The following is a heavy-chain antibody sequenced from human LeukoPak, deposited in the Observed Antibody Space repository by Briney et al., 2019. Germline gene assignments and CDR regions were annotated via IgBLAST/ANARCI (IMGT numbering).Heavy chain of an antibody. CDR3: ARGSVDLLTTGAYYYMDV. J-gene: IGHJ6*03. D-gene: IGHD5-12*01. CDR2: MYISGST. CDR1: GGSITSYN. V-gene: IGHV4-4*07. Sequence: SETLSLTCTVSGGSITSYNWNWIRQPAGKGLEWIGRMYISGSTDYNPSLKSRVTMSVDKSKNQFSLKLSPVTAADMAMYYCARGSVDLLTTGAYYYMDVWGKGTTVTVSS.